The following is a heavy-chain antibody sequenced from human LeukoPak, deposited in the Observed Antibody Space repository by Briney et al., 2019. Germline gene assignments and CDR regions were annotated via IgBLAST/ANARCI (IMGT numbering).Heavy chain of an antibody. Sequence: GGSLRLSCTASGFTFGEHAMSWVRQAPGKGLEWVTFIRSKTHGETTEYAASVKGRFTISRDDSKSIAYLQMNSLKTEDTAVYYYTRGRSGRYTISDYWGQGTLVTVSS. V-gene: IGHV3-49*04. CDR1: GFTFGEHA. D-gene: IGHD6-19*01. CDR2: IRSKTHGETT. J-gene: IGHJ4*02. CDR3: TRGRSGRYTISDY.